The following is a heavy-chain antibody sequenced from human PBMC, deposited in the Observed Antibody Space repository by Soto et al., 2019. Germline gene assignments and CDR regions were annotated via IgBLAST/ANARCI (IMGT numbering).Heavy chain of an antibody. V-gene: IGHV3-66*01. J-gene: IGHJ3*02. Sequence: EVQLVGSGGGLVQPGGSLRLSCAASGFTVSSHYMSWVRQALGKGLEWVSVIYRDGSTYYADSVKGRFTISRDNSKNTLFLQMNSLRAEDTAKYYCARRYYGGNSQAFDIWSQGTMVTVTS. CDR2: IYRDGST. D-gene: IGHD4-17*01. CDR1: GFTVSSHY. CDR3: ARRYYGGNSQAFDI.